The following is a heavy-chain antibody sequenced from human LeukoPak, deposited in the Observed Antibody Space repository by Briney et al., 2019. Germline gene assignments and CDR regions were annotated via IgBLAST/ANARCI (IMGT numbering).Heavy chain of an antibody. CDR1: GGSFSGYY. CDR2: INHSGST. V-gene: IGHV4-34*01. CDR3: ARQSIAAAFGY. D-gene: IGHD6-13*01. Sequence: SETLSLTCAVHGGSFSGYYWSWIRQRPGKGLEWIGEINHSGSTNYNPSLKSRVTISVDTSKNQFSLKLSSVTAADTAVYFCARQSIAAAFGYWGQGTLVTVSS. J-gene: IGHJ4*02.